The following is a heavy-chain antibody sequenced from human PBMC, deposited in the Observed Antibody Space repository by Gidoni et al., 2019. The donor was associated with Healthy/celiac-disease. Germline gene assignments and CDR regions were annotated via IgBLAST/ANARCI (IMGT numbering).Heavy chain of an antibody. CDR2: ISSNGGST. Sequence: VQLVPSGGGLFQPGRSLRPSCVASGVTFSRYAMHWVRQAPGTGLEYVSAISSNGGSTYYANSVKGRFTISRDNSKNTLYLQMGSMRAEDMAVYYCAREGDGFAFEIWGQGIMVTVSS. V-gene: IGHV3-64*01. D-gene: IGHD3-16*01. CDR1: GVTFSRYA. CDR3: AREGDGFAFEI. J-gene: IGHJ3*02.